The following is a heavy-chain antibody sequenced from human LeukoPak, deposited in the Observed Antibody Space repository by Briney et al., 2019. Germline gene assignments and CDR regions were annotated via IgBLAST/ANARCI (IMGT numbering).Heavy chain of an antibody. V-gene: IGHV1-46*01. J-gene: IGHJ6*02. CDR1: GYTFTSYH. D-gene: IGHD2-2*01. CDR2: INPSGGGT. CDR3: ARDQTDCSSNSCHNFHYGMDV. Sequence: GASVKVSCKASGYTFTSYHMHWVRQAPGQGLEWMGIINPSGGGTGYAQKFQGRIAMTGDTSTNTVYMDLSSLRSEDTAVYYCARDQTDCSSNSCHNFHYGMDVWGQGTTVTVSS.